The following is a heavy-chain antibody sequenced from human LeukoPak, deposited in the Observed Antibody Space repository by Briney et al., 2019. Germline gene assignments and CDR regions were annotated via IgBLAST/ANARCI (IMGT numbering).Heavy chain of an antibody. J-gene: IGHJ6*03. Sequence: ASVKVSCKASGYTFTSYGISWVRQAPGQGLEWMGWISAYNGNTNYAQKLQGRVTMTTDTSTSTAYMELRSLRSDDTAVYYCARDSIAARPYYYYYMDVWGKGTTVTVSS. V-gene: IGHV1-18*01. D-gene: IGHD6-6*01. CDR2: ISAYNGNT. CDR1: GYTFTSYG. CDR3: ARDSIAARPYYYYYMDV.